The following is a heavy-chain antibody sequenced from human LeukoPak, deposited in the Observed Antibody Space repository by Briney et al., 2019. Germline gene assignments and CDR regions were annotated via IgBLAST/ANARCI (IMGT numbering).Heavy chain of an antibody. J-gene: IGHJ4*02. V-gene: IGHV1-46*01. CDR2: INPSGGST. Sequence: ASVKVSCKASGYTFTSYYMHWVRQAPGQGLEWMGIINPSGGSTSYAQKFQGRVTMTRDMSTSTVYMELSSLRSEDTAVYYCARDGRSGSYRYYFDYWGQGTLVTVSS. CDR3: ARDGRSGSYRYYFDY. CDR1: GYTFTSYY. D-gene: IGHD1-26*01.